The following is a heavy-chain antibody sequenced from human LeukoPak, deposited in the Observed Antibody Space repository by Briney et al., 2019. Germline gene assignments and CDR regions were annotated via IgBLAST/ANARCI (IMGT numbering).Heavy chain of an antibody. CDR1: GFTFSSYA. V-gene: IGHV3-23*01. CDR2: ISGSGGST. J-gene: IGHJ4*02. D-gene: IGHD3-3*01. CDR3: AKIPYYDFWSGYFDY. Sequence: GGSLRLSCAASGFTFSSYAMSWVRQAPGKGLEWVSAISGSGGSTYYADSVKGRLTISIDNSKNTLYLQMNSLRAEDTAVYYCAKIPYYDFWSGYFDYWGQGTLVTVSS.